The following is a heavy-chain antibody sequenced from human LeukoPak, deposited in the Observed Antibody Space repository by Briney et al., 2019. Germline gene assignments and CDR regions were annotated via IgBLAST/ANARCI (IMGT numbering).Heavy chain of an antibody. Sequence: PSETLSLTCTVSGGSISSYYWSWIRQPPGKGLEWIGYIYYSGSTNYNPSLKSRVTISVDTSKNQFSLKLSSVTAADTAVYYCARAREAAAGTGEYWYFDPWGRGTLVTVSS. CDR1: GGSISSYY. J-gene: IGHJ2*01. CDR3: ARAREAAAGTGEYWYFDP. V-gene: IGHV4-59*01. CDR2: IYYSGST. D-gene: IGHD6-13*01.